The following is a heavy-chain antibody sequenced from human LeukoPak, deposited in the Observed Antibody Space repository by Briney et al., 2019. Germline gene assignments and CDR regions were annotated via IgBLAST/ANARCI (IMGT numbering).Heavy chain of an antibody. Sequence: PGGSLRLSCAASGFTFSSYAMHWVRQAPGKGLEWVAVISYDGSNKYYADSVKGRFTISRDNSKNTLYLQMNSLRAEDTAVYYCARDKGYHFDYWGQGTLVTVSS. J-gene: IGHJ4*02. CDR3: ARDKGYHFDY. CDR1: GFTFSSYA. D-gene: IGHD3-16*02. CDR2: ISYDGSNK. V-gene: IGHV3-30-3*01.